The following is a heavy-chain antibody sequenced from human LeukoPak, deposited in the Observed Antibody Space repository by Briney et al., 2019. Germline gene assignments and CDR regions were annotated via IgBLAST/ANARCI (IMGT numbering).Heavy chain of an antibody. Sequence: SETLSLTCAVYGGSFGVYYWSWVRQPPGKGLEWIAYIYYSGSTSYNPSLKSRVTISLDTSKNQFSLKLSSATPADTAVYYCARTPGPNPTTNWFDPWGQGTLVTVSS. CDR1: GGSFGVYY. CDR3: ARTPGPNPTTNWFDP. D-gene: IGHD1-14*01. CDR2: IYYSGST. J-gene: IGHJ5*02. V-gene: IGHV4-59*01.